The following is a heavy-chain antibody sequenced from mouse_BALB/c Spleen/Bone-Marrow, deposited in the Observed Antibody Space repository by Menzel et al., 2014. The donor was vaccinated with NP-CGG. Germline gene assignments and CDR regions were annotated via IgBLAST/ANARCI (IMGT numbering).Heavy chain of an antibody. J-gene: IGHJ1*01. CDR1: GFNIKDTY. CDR2: IDPAIFT. V-gene: IGHV14-3*02. D-gene: IGHD2-14*01. Sequence: EVQLQQSGAELVKPGASVKLSCTASGFNIKDTYLHWVKQRPEQGLDWIGRIDPAIFTKYDPKFQGKATITADTSSNTAYLPLSSQTSEEPAVYYCASNRYGCYLEVWGAGTTVTVSS. CDR3: ASNRYGCYLEV.